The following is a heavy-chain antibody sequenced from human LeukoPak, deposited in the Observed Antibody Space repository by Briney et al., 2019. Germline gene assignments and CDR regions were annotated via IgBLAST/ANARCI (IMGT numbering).Heavy chain of an antibody. Sequence: ASVKVSCKASGGSFSSYGISWVRQAPGQGLEWMGGIIPMLGRPNCAQKFQGRVTISTDESTSTAYMEMSSLRSEDTAVYYCAREDHTANNWFDPWGQGTLVTVSS. CDR2: IIPMLGRP. J-gene: IGHJ5*02. V-gene: IGHV1-69*05. CDR3: AREDHTANNWFDP. D-gene: IGHD5-18*01. CDR1: GGSFSSYG.